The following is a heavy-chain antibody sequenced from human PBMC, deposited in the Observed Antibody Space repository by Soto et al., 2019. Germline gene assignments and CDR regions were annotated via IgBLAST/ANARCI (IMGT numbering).Heavy chain of an antibody. V-gene: IGHV4-39*01. CDR1: GGSISSSSYY. J-gene: IGHJ3*02. D-gene: IGHD6-13*01. Sequence: PSETLSLTCTVSGGSISSSSYYWGWIRQPPGKGLEWIGSIYYSGSTYYNPSLKSRVTISVDTSKDQFSLKLSSVTAADTAVYYCARHGFLAAALQPRLDRGSDDAFDSWGKGTRVTVSS. CDR3: ARHGFLAAALQPRLDRGSDDAFDS. CDR2: IYYSGST.